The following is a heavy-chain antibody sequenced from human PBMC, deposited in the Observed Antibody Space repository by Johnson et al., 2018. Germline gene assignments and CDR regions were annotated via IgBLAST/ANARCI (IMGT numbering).Heavy chain of an antibody. V-gene: IGHV4-4*02. CDR1: GGSISSSNW. CDR3: ARDFRYYYDSSGYYAFDI. CDR2: IYHRGST. Sequence: QVQLQESGPGLVKPSGTLSLTCAVSGGSISSSNWWSWVRQPPGKGLEWIGEIYHRGSTNYNPSLKSRVTISVDKSKNQFSLKLSSVTAADTAVYYCARDFRYYYDSSGYYAFDIWGQGTMVTVSS. J-gene: IGHJ3*02. D-gene: IGHD3-22*01.